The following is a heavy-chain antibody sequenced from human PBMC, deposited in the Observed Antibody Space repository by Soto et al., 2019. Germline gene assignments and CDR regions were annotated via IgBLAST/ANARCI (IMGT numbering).Heavy chain of an antibody. V-gene: IGHV4-31*03. CDR1: GGSISSGGYY. CDR2: IYYSGST. CDR3: ARVMSCSGGSCYSGIDP. J-gene: IGHJ5*02. Sequence: TSETLSLTCTVSGGSISSGGYYWSWIRQHPGKGLEWIGYIYYSGSTYYNPSLKSRVTISVDTSKNQFSLKLSSVTAADTAVYYCARVMSCSGGSCYSGIDPWGQGTLVTVSS. D-gene: IGHD2-15*01.